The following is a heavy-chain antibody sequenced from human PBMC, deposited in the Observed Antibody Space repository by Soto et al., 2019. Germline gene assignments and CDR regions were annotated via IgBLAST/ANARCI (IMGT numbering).Heavy chain of an antibody. Sequence: QVQLVQSVAEEKKPGASVKVSCKASGYTFTSYAMHWVRQAPGQRLEWMGWINAGNGNTKYSQKFQGRVTITRDTSTSTAYMALSSLRSEDTAVYYCARGSGWYPPVDYWGQGTLVTVSS. J-gene: IGHJ4*02. V-gene: IGHV1-3*05. CDR1: GYTFTSYA. CDR2: INAGNGNT. CDR3: ARGSGWYPPVDY. D-gene: IGHD6-19*01.